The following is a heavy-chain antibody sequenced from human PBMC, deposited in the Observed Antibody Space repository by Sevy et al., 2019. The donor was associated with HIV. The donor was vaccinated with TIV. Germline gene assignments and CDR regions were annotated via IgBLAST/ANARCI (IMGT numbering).Heavy chain of an antibody. D-gene: IGHD2-15*01. CDR3: ARGQLGYCSGGGCYFLDY. CDR1: GFTFRDHY. V-gene: IGHV3-11*01. Sequence: GGSLRLACAASGFTFRDHYMSWIRQAPGKGLEWLSYIGVSDTTIYYADSVKGRTTISRDNAKNSLYLQMNSLRAEDTAVYYCARGQLGYCSGGGCYFLDYWGQGALVTVSS. J-gene: IGHJ4*02. CDR2: IGVSDTTI.